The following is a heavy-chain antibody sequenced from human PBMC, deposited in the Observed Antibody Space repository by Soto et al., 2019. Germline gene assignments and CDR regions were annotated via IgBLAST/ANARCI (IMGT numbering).Heavy chain of an antibody. CDR2: IIPIFGTA. CDR1: GGTFSSYA. CDR3: ARGRVIRITIFGVVIHNWLDP. D-gene: IGHD3-3*01. J-gene: IGHJ5*02. Sequence: ASVKVSCKASGGTFSSYAIGWVRQAPGQGLEWMGGIIPIFGTANYAQKFQGRVTITADKSTSTAYMELSSLRSEDTAVYYCARGRVIRITIFGVVIHNWLDPWGQGTLVTVYS. V-gene: IGHV1-69*06.